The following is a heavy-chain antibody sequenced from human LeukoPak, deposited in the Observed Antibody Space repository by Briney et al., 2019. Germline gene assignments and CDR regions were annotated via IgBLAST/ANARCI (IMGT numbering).Heavy chain of an antibody. CDR3: ASHFHHYGDYLTDY. Sequence: ASVKVSCKASGYTFTSYAMNWVRQAPGQGLEWMGWINTNTGNPTYAQGFTGRFVFSLDTSVSTAYLQISSLKAEDTAVYYCASHFHHYGDYLTDYWGQGTLVTVSS. CDR1: GYTFTSYA. J-gene: IGHJ4*02. CDR2: INTNTGNP. V-gene: IGHV7-4-1*02. D-gene: IGHD4-17*01.